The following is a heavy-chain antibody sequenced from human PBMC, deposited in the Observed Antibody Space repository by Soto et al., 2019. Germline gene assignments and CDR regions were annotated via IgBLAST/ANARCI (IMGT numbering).Heavy chain of an antibody. CDR2: TYYRSKWYN. D-gene: IGHD6-13*01. CDR1: EDSVSSNSAA. Sequence: SQTLPLTCAISEDSVSSNSAAWNWIRQSPSRGLEWLGRTYYRSKWYNDYALSVKSRITINPDTSKNQFSLQLNSVSPEDTAVYYCARDQVAAAGYYYYGMDVWGQGTTVTVSS. V-gene: IGHV6-1*01. J-gene: IGHJ6*02. CDR3: ARDQVAAAGYYYYGMDV.